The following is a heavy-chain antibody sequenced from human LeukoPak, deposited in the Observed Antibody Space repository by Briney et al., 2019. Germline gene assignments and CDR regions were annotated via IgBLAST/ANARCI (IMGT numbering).Heavy chain of an antibody. CDR3: ARARPATAIVPYYFDY. V-gene: IGHV4-34*01. Sequence: SDTLSLTCAVYGGSFSGYYWSWIRQPPGKGLEWIGEINHSGSTNYNPSLKSRVTISVDTSKNQFSLKLSSVTAADTAVYYCARARPATAIVPYYFDYWGQGTLVTVSS. D-gene: IGHD2-21*02. J-gene: IGHJ4*02. CDR2: INHSGST. CDR1: GGSFSGYY.